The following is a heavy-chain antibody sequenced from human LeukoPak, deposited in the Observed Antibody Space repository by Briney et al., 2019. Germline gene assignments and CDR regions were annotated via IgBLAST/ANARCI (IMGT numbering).Heavy chain of an antibody. J-gene: IGHJ4*02. CDR2: IIPIFGTA. D-gene: IGHD2-15*01. Sequence: SVKVSCKAFGGTFSSYAISWVRQAPGQGLEWMGGIIPIFGTANYAQKFQGRVTITTDESTSTAYMELSSLRSEDTAVYYCARYCSGGSCPFDYWGQGTLVTVSS. CDR3: ARYCSGGSCPFDY. CDR1: GGTFSSYA. V-gene: IGHV1-69*05.